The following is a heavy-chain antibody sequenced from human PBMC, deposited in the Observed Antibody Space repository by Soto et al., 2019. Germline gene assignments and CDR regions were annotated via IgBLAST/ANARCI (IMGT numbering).Heavy chain of an antibody. CDR1: NYSLSRHF. CDR3: VGASSRVSSVVAAY. J-gene: IGHJ4*02. D-gene: IGHD2-15*01. V-gene: IGHV1-46*01. Sequence: ASVKVSCKASNYSLSRHFIHWVRQAPGEGREWLGIINHGPNSASYSTELQGRLTLTSDMPTKKVYMQLSNLRSDDTAVYYCVGASSRVSSVVAAYWGQGTLVTVSS. CDR2: INHGPNSA.